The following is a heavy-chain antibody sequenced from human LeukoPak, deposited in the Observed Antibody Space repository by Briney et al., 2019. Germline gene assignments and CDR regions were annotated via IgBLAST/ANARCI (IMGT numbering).Heavy chain of an antibody. D-gene: IGHD5-18*01. CDR1: GASISSSTDY. V-gene: IGHV4-39*07. CDR2: ISYSGST. CDR3: ARAAYTTMATTCFDY. J-gene: IGHJ4*02. Sequence: KPSETLSLTCTVSGASISSSTDYWGWIRQPPGKGLEWIGSISYSGSTYYNPSLKSRITISVDTSKNQFSLKLSSVTAADTAVYYCARAAYTTMATTCFDYWGQGTLVTVSS.